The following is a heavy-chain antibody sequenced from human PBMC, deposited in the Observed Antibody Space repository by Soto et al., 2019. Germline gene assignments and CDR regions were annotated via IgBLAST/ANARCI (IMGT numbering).Heavy chain of an antibody. Sequence: QVQLQESGPGLVKPSETLSLTCTVSGGSVSSESHYWSWIRQTPGKALEWIGYIYYTGSTNYNPSPKGRVTMSVDTSRDQVSLRLRSVTRADTAVYYCARDQYAFRSGYYYYAMEVWGQGTKVTVSS. J-gene: IGHJ6*02. D-gene: IGHD3-3*01. V-gene: IGHV4-61*01. CDR1: GGSVSSESHY. CDR3: ARDQYAFRSGYYYYAMEV. CDR2: IYYTGST.